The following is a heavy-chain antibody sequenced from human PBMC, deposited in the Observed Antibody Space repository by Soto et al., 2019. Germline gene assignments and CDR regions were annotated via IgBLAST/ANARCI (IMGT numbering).Heavy chain of an antibody. CDR2: ISYDGSNK. V-gene: IGHV3-30-3*01. Sequence: QVQLVESGGGVVQPGRSLRLSCAASGFTFSSYAMHWVRQAPGKGLEWVAVISYDGSNKYYADSVKGRFTISRDNSKNTLYLQMNSLRAEDTAVYYCARIDWNDVPYYYGMDVWGQGTTVTVSS. CDR3: ARIDWNDVPYYYGMDV. J-gene: IGHJ6*02. D-gene: IGHD1-1*01. CDR1: GFTFSSYA.